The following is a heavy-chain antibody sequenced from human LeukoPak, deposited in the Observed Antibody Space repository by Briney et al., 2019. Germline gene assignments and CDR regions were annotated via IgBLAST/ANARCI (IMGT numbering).Heavy chain of an antibody. CDR2: ISAYNGNT. CDR1: GYTFTSYG. D-gene: IGHD6-19*01. V-gene: IGHV1-18*01. J-gene: IGHJ4*02. CDR3: AGGAVAGIFDY. Sequence: GASVTVSFKASGYTFTSYGISWVRQAPGQGVEWMGWISAYNGNTNYAQKLQGRGTMTTDKSTSTAYMELRSLRSDDTAVYYCAGGAVAGIFDYWGQGTLVTVSS.